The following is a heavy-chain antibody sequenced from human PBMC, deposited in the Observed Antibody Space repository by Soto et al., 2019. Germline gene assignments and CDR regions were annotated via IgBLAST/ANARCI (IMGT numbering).Heavy chain of an antibody. CDR2: INTAGSAS. V-gene: IGHV3-74*01. D-gene: IGHD3-3*01. CDR1: GFTFSNYW. Sequence: EVQLVESGGGLVQPGGSLRLSCADSGFTFSNYWIHWVRQAPGKGLVWVSQINTAGSASNYADSVKGRFSISRDNAKNTLFLQMNSLRAEDTAVDYCVKGGRDLGYWGQGTLVTVSS. J-gene: IGHJ4*02. CDR3: VKGGRDLGY.